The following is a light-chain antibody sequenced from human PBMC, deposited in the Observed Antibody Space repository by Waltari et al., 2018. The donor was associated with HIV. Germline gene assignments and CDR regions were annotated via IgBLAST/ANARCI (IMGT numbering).Light chain of an antibody. V-gene: IGLV2-23*02. CDR1: SSDVVTYKL. J-gene: IGLJ2*01. CDR2: EVS. CDR3: CSYVSNVI. Sequence: QSALPQPASVSGSPGQSITISCTRTSSDVVTYKLVSWYQQHPGKAPKLMIYEVSKRPSGVSDRFSGSKSGDTASLTISGLQAEDEADYYCCSYVSNVIFGGGTKLTVL.